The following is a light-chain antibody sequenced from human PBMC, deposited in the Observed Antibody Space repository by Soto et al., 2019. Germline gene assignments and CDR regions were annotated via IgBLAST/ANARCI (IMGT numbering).Light chain of an antibody. CDR2: DAS. CDR1: QDITNS. CDR3: QQYDHLSLT. V-gene: IGKV1-33*01. Sequence: DIQMTQSPSSLSASVGDRVTITRQASQDITNSLNWYQQKPGKAPNLLIFDASNLDAGVPSRFSGSGSGTYFTFTIHSLQPEDVATYYCQQYDHLSLTFGGGTKVDIK. J-gene: IGKJ4*01.